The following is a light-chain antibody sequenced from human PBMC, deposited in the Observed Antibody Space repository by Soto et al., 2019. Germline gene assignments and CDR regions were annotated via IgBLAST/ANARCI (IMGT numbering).Light chain of an antibody. Sequence: EIVLTQSPGTLSLSPGERATLSCRASQSVAGRYLAWYQQKPGQAPRLLIYGASSRATGIPDRFSGTGSGTDFTLTISSLEPEYLAVYYCQQHGTSPVTFGPGTKVYIK. CDR2: GAS. V-gene: IGKV3-20*01. CDR3: QQHGTSPVT. J-gene: IGKJ3*01. CDR1: QSVAGRY.